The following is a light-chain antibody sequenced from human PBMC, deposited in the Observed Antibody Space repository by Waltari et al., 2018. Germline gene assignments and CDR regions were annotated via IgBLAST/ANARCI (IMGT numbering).Light chain of an antibody. V-gene: IGKV1-16*01. Sequence: DIQMTQSPSSLSASVGDRVTITCRASQDINLYVAWFHQRPGKSPKSLIYSASILLSGVPSRFSGSGSGTEFTLTISDLQPEDFATYYCQHYNSFPLTFGGGTKVEIK. CDR2: SAS. CDR1: QDINLY. CDR3: QHYNSFPLT. J-gene: IGKJ4*01.